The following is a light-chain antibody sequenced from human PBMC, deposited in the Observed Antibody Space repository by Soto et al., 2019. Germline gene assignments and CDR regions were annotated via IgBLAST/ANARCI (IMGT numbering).Light chain of an antibody. CDR1: SSDVGSYNL. CDR3: CSYAGTHYV. Sequence: QSALTQPASVSGSPGQSITISCTGTSSDVGSYNLVSWYQQHPGKAPKLMIYEGSKRPSGVSNRFSGSKSGNTASLTISGLQAEDEADYYCCSYAGTHYVFGPGTKLTVL. V-gene: IGLV2-23*01. J-gene: IGLJ1*01. CDR2: EGS.